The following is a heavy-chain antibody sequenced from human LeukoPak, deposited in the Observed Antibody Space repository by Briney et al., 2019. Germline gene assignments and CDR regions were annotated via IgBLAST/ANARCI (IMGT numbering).Heavy chain of an antibody. CDR3: ARSVSAYYYYYMDV. CDR1: GGSFSGYY. CDR2: INHSGST. Sequence: KPSETLSLTCAVYGGSFSGYYWSWIRQPPGKGLEWIGEINHSGSTNYNPSLKSRVTISVDTSKNQLSLKLSSVTAADTAVYYCARSVSAYYYYYMDVWGKGTTVTVSS. V-gene: IGHV4-34*01. D-gene: IGHD1-14*01. J-gene: IGHJ6*03.